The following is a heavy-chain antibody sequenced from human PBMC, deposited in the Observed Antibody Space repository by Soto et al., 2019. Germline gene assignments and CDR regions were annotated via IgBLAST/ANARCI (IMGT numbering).Heavy chain of an antibody. Sequence: SVKVSCKASGYTFTGYYMHWVRQAPGQGLEWMGRIIPILGIANYAQKFQGRVTITADKSTSTAYMELSSLRSEDTAVYYCAYDYIWGSYRYDYWGQGTLVTVSS. CDR3: AYDYIWGSYRYDY. CDR2: IIPILGIA. J-gene: IGHJ4*02. CDR1: GYTFTGYY. D-gene: IGHD3-16*02. V-gene: IGHV1-69*02.